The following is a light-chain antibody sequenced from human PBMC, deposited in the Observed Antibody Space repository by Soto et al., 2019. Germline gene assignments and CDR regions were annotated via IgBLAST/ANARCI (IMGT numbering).Light chain of an antibody. V-gene: IGKV3-15*01. CDR1: QSVSSD. CDR2: GAS. Sequence: EIVMTQSPATLSVSPGERATLSCRASQSVSSDLAWYHQKPGQAPRLLIYGASTRASGIPARFSGSGSGTDFTLTINSLQSEDFAVYYCQQYNKWPRTFGQGTKVENK. J-gene: IGKJ1*01. CDR3: QQYNKWPRT.